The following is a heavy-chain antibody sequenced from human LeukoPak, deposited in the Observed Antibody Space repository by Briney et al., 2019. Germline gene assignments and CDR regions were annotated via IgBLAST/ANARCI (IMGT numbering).Heavy chain of an antibody. CDR1: GYSISSGYY. D-gene: IGHD3-9*01. CDR2: IYHSGST. J-gene: IGHJ4*02. V-gene: IGHV4-38-2*01. CDR3: ARGGYFDWPYYFDY. Sequence: SETLSLTCAVSGYSISSGYYWGWIRQPPGKGLEWIGSIYHSGSTYYNPSLKSRVTISVDTSKNQFSLKLSSVTAADTAVYYWARGGYFDWPYYFDYWAQGTLVPVSS.